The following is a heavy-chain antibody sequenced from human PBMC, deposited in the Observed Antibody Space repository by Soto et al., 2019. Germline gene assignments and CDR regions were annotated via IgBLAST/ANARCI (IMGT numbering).Heavy chain of an antibody. CDR1: GGSISSSRYY. V-gene: IGHV4-39*01. CDR2: MYYRGST. Sequence: SETLSLTCTVSGGSISSSRYYWGWIRQPPGKGLEWIGSMYYRGSTYYNPSLKSRVTISVDTSKNQFSLKLSSVTAADTAVYYCARQTMYYDFWRGPNWFHPWGQGTLVTVSS. J-gene: IGHJ5*02. CDR3: ARQTMYYDFWRGPNWFHP. D-gene: IGHD3-3*01.